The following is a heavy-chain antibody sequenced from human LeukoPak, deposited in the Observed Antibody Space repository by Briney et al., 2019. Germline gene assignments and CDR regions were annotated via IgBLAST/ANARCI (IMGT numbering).Heavy chain of an antibody. Sequence: SQTLSLTCVITGDSVPSNSAAWNWIKQSPSRGLEWLGRTYYRSKWYNDYAVSVKSRITINPDTSKNQFSLQLNSVTPEDTAVYYCARDNGGNYYGMDVWGKGTTVTVSS. J-gene: IGHJ6*04. V-gene: IGHV6-1*01. CDR2: TYYRSKWYN. CDR1: GDSVPSNSAA. CDR3: ARDNGGNYYGMDV. D-gene: IGHD2-8*01.